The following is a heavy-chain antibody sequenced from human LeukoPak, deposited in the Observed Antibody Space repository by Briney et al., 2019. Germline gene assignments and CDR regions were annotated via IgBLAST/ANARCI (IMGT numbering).Heavy chain of an antibody. J-gene: IGHJ4*02. CDR3: AREIVYWSSTSCYGLPDY. CDR1: GYTFTGYY. CDR2: INPNSGGT. D-gene: IGHD2-2*01. V-gene: IGHV1-2*02. Sequence: VASVKVSCKASGYTFTGYYMRWVRQAPGQGLEWMGWINPNSGGTNYAQKFQGRVTMARDTSISTAYMELSRLRSDDTAVYCCAREIVYWSSTSCYGLPDYWGQGTLVTVSS.